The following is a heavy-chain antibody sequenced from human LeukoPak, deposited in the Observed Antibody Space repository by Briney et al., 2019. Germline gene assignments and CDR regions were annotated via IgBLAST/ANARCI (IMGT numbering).Heavy chain of an antibody. J-gene: IGHJ3*02. CDR3: ARPAGGVVVPAAIGAFDI. Sequence: PSETLSLTCTVSGYSINSGSFWGWIRQPPGKGLEWIGTIYHSGSTYYSPSLKSRVTISLDTSKNQFSLKLTSVTAADTAVYYCARPAGGVVVPAAIGAFDIWGQGTMVTVSS. CDR2: IYHSGST. V-gene: IGHV4-38-2*02. D-gene: IGHD2-2*01. CDR1: GYSINSGSF.